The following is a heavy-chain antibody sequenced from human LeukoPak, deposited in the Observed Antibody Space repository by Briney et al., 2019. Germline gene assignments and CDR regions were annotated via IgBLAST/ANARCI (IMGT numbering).Heavy chain of an antibody. J-gene: IGHJ4*02. V-gene: IGHV3-30-3*01. CDR3: ARGDGGDF. CDR2: ISYDGSNK. CDR1: GFTFSSYA. Sequence: PGRSLRLSCAASGFTFSSYAMHWVRQAPGKGLEWVAVISYDGSNKYYADSVKGRFTISRDNSKNTLYLQMNSLRAEDTAVYYCARGDGGDFWGQGTLVTVSS. D-gene: IGHD2-21*01.